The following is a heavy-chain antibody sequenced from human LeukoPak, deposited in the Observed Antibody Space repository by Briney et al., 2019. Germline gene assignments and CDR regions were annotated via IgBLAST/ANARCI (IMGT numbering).Heavy chain of an antibody. D-gene: IGHD3-22*01. CDR3: ARCMHYYDSSGYLSPNWFDP. CDR1: GYTFTSYD. J-gene: IGHJ5*02. V-gene: IGHV1-8*01. CDR2: MNPNSGNT. Sequence: ASVKVSCKASGYTFTSYDINWVRQATGQGLEWMGWMNPNSGNTGYAQKFQGRVTMTRNTSISTAYMELSSLRSEDTAVYYCARCMHYYDSSGYLSPNWFDPWGQGTLVTVSS.